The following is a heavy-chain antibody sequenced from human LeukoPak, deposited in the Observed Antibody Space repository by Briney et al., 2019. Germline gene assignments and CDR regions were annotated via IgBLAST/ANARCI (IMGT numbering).Heavy chain of an antibody. Sequence: PGGSLRLSCEASGLSFSNAWMSWVRQAPGKGLERVGRIKSKIDGGTSIYAAPVKGRFTTSRDDSKNSLYLQMNSLKTEDTTVYYCTTDDGYNMYNWFDPWGQGTLVTVSS. CDR2: IKSKIDGGTS. J-gene: IGHJ5*02. CDR1: GLSFSNAW. V-gene: IGHV3-15*01. CDR3: TTDDGYNMYNWFDP. D-gene: IGHD5-24*01.